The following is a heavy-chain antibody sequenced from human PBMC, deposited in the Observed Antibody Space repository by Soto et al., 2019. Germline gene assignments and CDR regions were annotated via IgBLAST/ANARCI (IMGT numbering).Heavy chain of an antibody. V-gene: IGHV3-23*01. D-gene: IGHD3-22*01. Sequence: GGSLRLSCAASGFTFSSYAMSWVRQAPGKGLEWVSAISGSGGSTYYADSVKGRFTISRDNSKNTLYLQMNSLRAEDTAVYYCAKANYYDSSGYYNYWGQGTLVTVSS. CDR2: ISGSGGST. J-gene: IGHJ4*02. CDR3: AKANYYDSSGYYNY. CDR1: GFTFSSYA.